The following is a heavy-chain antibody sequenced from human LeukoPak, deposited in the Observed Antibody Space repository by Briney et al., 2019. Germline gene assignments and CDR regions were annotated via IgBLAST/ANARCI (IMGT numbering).Heavy chain of an antibody. Sequence: GGSLRLSCAASGFAFSSYWMSWVRQAPGKGLEWVANIKYDEIEKYHVDSVKGRFTISRDNAKNSLYLQMNSLRAEDTAVYYCARDTGALVTHFDYWGQGILVTVSS. CDR1: GFAFSSYW. CDR2: IKYDEIEK. D-gene: IGHD5-18*01. V-gene: IGHV3-7*03. J-gene: IGHJ4*02. CDR3: ARDTGALVTHFDY.